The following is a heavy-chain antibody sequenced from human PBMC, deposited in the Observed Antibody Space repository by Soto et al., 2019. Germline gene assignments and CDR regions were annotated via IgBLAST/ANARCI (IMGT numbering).Heavy chain of an antibody. J-gene: IGHJ4*02. CDR2: IYYGGSS. V-gene: IGHV4-59*01. CDR1: GGSISSYY. CDR3: ARGYRWLDY. Sequence: SETLSLTCIVSGGSISSYYWSWIRQPPGKGLAWIGYIYYGGSSNSNPSLKSRFTISVEPSKNQFSLKLSSATAADTAVYYCARGYRWLDYWGQGTLVTVSS. D-gene: IGHD5-12*01.